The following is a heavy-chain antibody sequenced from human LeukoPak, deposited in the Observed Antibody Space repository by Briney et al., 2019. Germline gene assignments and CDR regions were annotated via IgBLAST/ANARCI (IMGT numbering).Heavy chain of an antibody. J-gene: IGHJ4*02. CDR2: ISAYNGNT. V-gene: IGHV1-18*01. CDR1: GYTFTSYG. CDR3: VRVGAYCSGGSCYLDY. D-gene: IGHD2-15*01. Sequence: ASVKVSCKASGYTFTSYGISWVRQAPGQGLEWMGWISAYNGNTNNAQKLQGRVTMTTDTSTSTAYMELRSLRSDDTAVYYCVRVGAYCSGGSCYLDYWGQGTLVTVSS.